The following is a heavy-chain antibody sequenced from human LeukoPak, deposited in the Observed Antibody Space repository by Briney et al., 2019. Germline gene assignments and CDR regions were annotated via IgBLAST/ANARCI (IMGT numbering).Heavy chain of an antibody. J-gene: IGHJ4*02. Sequence: PGGSLRLSCAASGFTFSGSAMHWVRQAPGKGLEWVANINQHGGDIHYVDSVKGRFTISRDNAKNSLYLQMNSLRAEDTAVYYCAKGKTSSSGWAHFDYWGQGTLVTVSS. CDR2: INQHGGDI. V-gene: IGHV3-7*03. CDR3: AKGKTSSSGWAHFDY. CDR1: GFTFSGSA. D-gene: IGHD6-19*01.